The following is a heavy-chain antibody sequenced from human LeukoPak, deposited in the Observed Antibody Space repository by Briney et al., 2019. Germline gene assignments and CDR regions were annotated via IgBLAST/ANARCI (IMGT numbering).Heavy chain of an antibody. CDR3: ARWASISRQPGGFFDH. CDR2: FCLGRDT. CDR1: GDSVTNGFF. V-gene: IGHV4-38-2*02. J-gene: IGHJ4*02. Sequence: PSETLSLTRTVSGDSVTNGFFWGWVRQPPGKELEWIGSFCLGRDTYYRPSLKSRVTISVDTSKNQFSLNLNSVTAADTAVYYCARWASISRQPGGFFDHWGQGTLVTVSS. D-gene: IGHD3-16*01.